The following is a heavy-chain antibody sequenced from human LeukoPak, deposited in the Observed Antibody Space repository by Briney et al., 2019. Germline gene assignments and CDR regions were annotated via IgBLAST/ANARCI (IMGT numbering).Heavy chain of an antibody. CDR3: AGDSSGWPYYFDY. J-gene: IGHJ4*02. D-gene: IGHD6-19*01. CDR2: IKQDGSEK. CDR1: GFTFSSYW. V-gene: IGHV3-7*01. Sequence: GGSLRLSCAASGFTFSSYWMSWVRQAPGKGLEGVAHIKQDGSEKYYVDSVKGRFTISRDNAKNSLYLQMNSLRAEDTAVYYCAGDSSGWPYYFDYWGQGTLVTVSS.